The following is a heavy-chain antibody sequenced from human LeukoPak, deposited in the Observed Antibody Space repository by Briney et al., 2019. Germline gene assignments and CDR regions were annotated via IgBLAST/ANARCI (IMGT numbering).Heavy chain of an antibody. CDR2: VSGRDDST. CDR1: GFTFSNYA. Sequence: GGSLRLSCAASGFTFSNYAMSWVRQAPGKGLEWVSAVSGRDDSTYYADSVKGRFTISRDTSKNTLYLQMNSLRAEDTAVYYCAKWGDYDILTGYYDSDYWGQGTLVTVSS. CDR3: AKWGDYDILTGYYDSDY. J-gene: IGHJ4*02. D-gene: IGHD3-9*01. V-gene: IGHV3-23*01.